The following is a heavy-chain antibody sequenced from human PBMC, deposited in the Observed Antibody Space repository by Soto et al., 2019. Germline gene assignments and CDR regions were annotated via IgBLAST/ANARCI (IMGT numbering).Heavy chain of an antibody. CDR1: GGSISSDGYY. V-gene: IGHV4-31*03. CDR3: ARGGRRSPGMDL. CDR2: IYYSGST. Sequence: QVQLQESGPGLVQASQTLSLTCTVSGGSISSDGYYWSWIRQHPGTGLEWIGYIYYSGSTYYNPSLKSRVTISVDTSKNQFSLKLSSVTAADTAVYYCARGGRRSPGMDLWGQGTTVTVSS. J-gene: IGHJ6*02.